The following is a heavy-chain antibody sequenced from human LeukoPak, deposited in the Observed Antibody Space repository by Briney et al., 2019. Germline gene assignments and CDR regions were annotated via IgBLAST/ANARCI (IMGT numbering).Heavy chain of an antibody. CDR3: ARGGTRGYSPVDY. D-gene: IGHD5-18*01. J-gene: IGHJ4*02. CDR1: GFTFSSFW. V-gene: IGHV3-7*03. CDR2: IKQDGSEG. Sequence: PGESLRLSCAASGFTFSSFWMNWVRQAPGKGLEWVANIKQDGSEGNYVDSVKGRSTISRDNAKNSLFLQMNSLRVEDTAVYYCARGGTRGYSPVDYWGQGILATVSS.